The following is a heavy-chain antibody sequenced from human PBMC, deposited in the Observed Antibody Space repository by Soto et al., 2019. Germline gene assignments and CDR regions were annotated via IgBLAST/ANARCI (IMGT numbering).Heavy chain of an antibody. J-gene: IGHJ6*02. CDR3: ARDRQPPSGYSNTYGMDV. Sequence: VASVKVSCKASGYTFTSYYMHWVRQAPGQGLEWMGIINPSGGSTSYAQKFQGRVTMTRDTSTSTVYMELSSLRSEDTAVYYCARDRQPPSGYSNTYGMDVWGQGTTVTVSS. V-gene: IGHV1-46*01. D-gene: IGHD6-13*01. CDR2: INPSGGST. CDR1: GYTFTSYY.